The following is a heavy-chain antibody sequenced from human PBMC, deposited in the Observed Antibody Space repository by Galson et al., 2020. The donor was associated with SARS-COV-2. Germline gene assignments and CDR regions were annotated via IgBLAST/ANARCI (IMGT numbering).Heavy chain of an antibody. V-gene: IGHV4-39*01. J-gene: IGHJ4*02. CDR1: GGSISSSNYY. Sequence: SETLSLTCTVSGGSISSSNYYWGWVRQPPGEGLEWIGSIYYTESNYYNPSLTSRFTMFVDTSRNQFSLKLSSVTAADTAVYYCARQILTGYYSFYYFDFWGQGTLVTVSS. CDR3: ARQILTGYYSFYYFDF. D-gene: IGHD3-9*01. CDR2: IYYTESN.